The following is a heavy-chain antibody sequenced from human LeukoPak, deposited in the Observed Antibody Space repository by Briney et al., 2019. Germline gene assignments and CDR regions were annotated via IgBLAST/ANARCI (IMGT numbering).Heavy chain of an antibody. Sequence: GGSLRLSCAASGFTFTSSSMNWVRQAPGKGLEWLSYISSSSTIYYADSVKGRFTISRDNARNSLYPQMNSLRDEDTAVYYCARDEGAGARVYWGQGTLVTVSS. D-gene: IGHD1-26*01. V-gene: IGHV3-48*02. CDR3: ARDEGAGARVY. J-gene: IGHJ4*02. CDR1: GFTFTSSS. CDR2: ISSSSTI.